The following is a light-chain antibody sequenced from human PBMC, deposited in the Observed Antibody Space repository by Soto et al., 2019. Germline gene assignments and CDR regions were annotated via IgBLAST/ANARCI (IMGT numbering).Light chain of an antibody. Sequence: EIVMTQSPATLSVSPGERATLSCRASQSVSSNLAWYQQKPGQAPRLLIYGASTRATGIPARFSGSGSGTEFTLTISILQSEDFAVYYCQQYNNWPPFLTFGGGTKVEIK. V-gene: IGKV3-15*01. CDR3: QQYNNWPPFLT. CDR1: QSVSSN. J-gene: IGKJ4*01. CDR2: GAS.